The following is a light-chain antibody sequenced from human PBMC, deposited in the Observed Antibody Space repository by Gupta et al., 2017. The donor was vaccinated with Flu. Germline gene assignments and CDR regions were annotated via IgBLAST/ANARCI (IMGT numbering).Light chain of an antibody. V-gene: IGLV3-21*01. J-gene: IGLJ2*01. CDR2: DDS. Sequence: YVLTQPPSVSVAPGQTARITCGGNNIGSTTVHWYQQSPGQAPVLVISDDSDRPSGIPERFSGSTSGNTATLTISRVEAVDEADYYCQVWDSSGDHVVFGGGTKLTVL. CDR3: QVWDSSGDHVV. CDR1: NIGSTT.